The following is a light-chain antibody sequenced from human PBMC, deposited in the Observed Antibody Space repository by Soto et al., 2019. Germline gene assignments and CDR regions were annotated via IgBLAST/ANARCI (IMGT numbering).Light chain of an antibody. Sequence: QSVLTQPPSASGTPGQRVTISCSGSSSNIGSNYVYWYQQLPGTAPKLLIYRNNQRPSGVPDRFSGSKSGTSASLAISGLRSEDEADYYCCSYGGSRDVVFGGGTKLTVL. V-gene: IGLV1-47*01. CDR2: RNN. J-gene: IGLJ2*01. CDR3: CSYGGSRDVV. CDR1: SSNIGSNY.